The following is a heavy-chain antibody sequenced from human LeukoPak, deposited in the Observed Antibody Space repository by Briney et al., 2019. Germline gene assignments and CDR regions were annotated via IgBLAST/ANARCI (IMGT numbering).Heavy chain of an antibody. J-gene: IGHJ4*02. Sequence: GGSLRLSCAASGFTFSNAWMNWVRQAPGKGLEWVGRIKSKTDGGTTDYAAPVKGRFTISRDDSKSTLYLQMNSLKTEDTAVYYCTSENYDFWSGSLGYFDYWGQGTLVTVSS. D-gene: IGHD3-3*01. CDR2: IKSKTDGGTT. V-gene: IGHV3-15*07. CDR1: GFTFSNAW. CDR3: TSENYDFWSGSLGYFDY.